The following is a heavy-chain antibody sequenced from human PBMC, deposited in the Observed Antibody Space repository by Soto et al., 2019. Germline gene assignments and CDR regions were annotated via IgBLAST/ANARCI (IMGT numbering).Heavy chain of an antibody. CDR2: ISCSSGYI. J-gene: IGHJ6*02. V-gene: IGHV3-21*01. CDR1: GFTFSSYS. CDR3: ARDSRITNRIVGVVPLPYFYYGLSV. D-gene: IGHD3-3*02. Sequence: PGGSLSLSCAASGFTFSSYSMNWVRQAPGKGLEWVSSISCSSGYIYYADSVKGRFTISRDNAKNSLYLQMNSLRAEDTAVYSRARDSRITNRIVGVVPLPYFYYGLSVWVLRTTV.